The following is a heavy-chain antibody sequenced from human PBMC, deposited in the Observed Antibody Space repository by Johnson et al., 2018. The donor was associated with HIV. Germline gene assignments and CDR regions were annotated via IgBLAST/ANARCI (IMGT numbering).Heavy chain of an antibody. CDR3: VKDYYFDSSGYYSDQGTQIRGAFDI. J-gene: IGHJ3*02. CDR2: ISYDGSNK. V-gene: IGHV3-30*18. CDR1: GFRFSRYG. Sequence: QVQLVESGGGVAQPGRSLRLSCAASGFRFSRYGMHWVRQAPGKGLEWVAVISYDGSNKYYPDSVKGRFAISRDNSKNTLYLQMNSLSAEDTAVYYCVKDYYFDSSGYYSDQGTQIRGAFDIWGQGTMVTVSS. D-gene: IGHD3-22*01.